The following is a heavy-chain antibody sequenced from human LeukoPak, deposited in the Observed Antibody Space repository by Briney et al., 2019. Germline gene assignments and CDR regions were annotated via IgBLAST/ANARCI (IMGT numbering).Heavy chain of an antibody. V-gene: IGHV3-30*02. CDR3: AKAPYSGTYYRFDY. CDR1: GFDFSNYG. D-gene: IGHD1-26*01. CDR2: IRYDGSDK. J-gene: IGHJ4*02. Sequence: GGSLRLSCAASGFDFSNYGMHWVRQPPGKGLEWVAFIRYDGSDKYYADSVKGRFVISKDNSKTTLYLQMNSLRGEGTAVYYCAKAPYSGTYYRFDYWGQGTLVTVSS.